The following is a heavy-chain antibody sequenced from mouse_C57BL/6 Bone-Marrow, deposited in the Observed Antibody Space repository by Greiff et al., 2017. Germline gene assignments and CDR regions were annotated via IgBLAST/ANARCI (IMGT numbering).Heavy chain of an antibody. CDR2: IYPRSGNT. Sequence: QVQLQQSGAELARPGASVKLSCKASGYTFTSYGISWVKQRTGQGLEWIGEIYPRSGNTYYNEKFKGKATLTADKSSSTAYMELRSLTSADSAVYFCARRNIITTVVANYFDYWGQGTTLTVSS. CDR1: GYTFTSYG. D-gene: IGHD1-1*01. J-gene: IGHJ2*01. CDR3: ARRNIITTVVANYFDY. V-gene: IGHV1-81*01.